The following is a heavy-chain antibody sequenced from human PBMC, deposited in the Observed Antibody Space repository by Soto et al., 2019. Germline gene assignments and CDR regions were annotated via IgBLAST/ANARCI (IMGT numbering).Heavy chain of an antibody. V-gene: IGHV5-51*01. D-gene: IGHD2-2*01. CDR2: IHPSDFDT. Sequence: PGESLKISCKGSGYSCTSYWLGWVRQMPGKGLEWMGIIHPSDFDTRYSPSFQGQVTISADKSISTAYLQWSSLRASDTAMYYCARGTSANWFDPWGQGTLVTVSS. CDR1: GYSCTSYW. CDR3: ARGTSANWFDP. J-gene: IGHJ5*02.